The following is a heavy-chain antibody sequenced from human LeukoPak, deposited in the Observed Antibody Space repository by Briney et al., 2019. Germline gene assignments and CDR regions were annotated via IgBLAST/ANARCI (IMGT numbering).Heavy chain of an antibody. V-gene: IGHV3-21*01. J-gene: IGHJ4*02. CDR1: GFTFTTYS. Sequence: GGSLRLSCGASGFTFTTYSMTWVRQAPGKGLEWVSIISSGSSAIFSADALKGRFTISRDDAKNLLYLDMNSLRAEDTAVYYCARGHTAVTRHFDFWGQGTLVTVSS. D-gene: IGHD4-17*01. CDR3: ARGHTAVTRHFDF. CDR2: ISSGSSAI.